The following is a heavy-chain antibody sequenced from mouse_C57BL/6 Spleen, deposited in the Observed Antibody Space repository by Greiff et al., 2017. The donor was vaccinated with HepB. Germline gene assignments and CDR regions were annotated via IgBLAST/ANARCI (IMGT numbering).Heavy chain of an antibody. CDR3: ARYEYYGSSYWYFDV. CDR1: GYTFTDYH. D-gene: IGHD1-1*01. CDR2: INPNNGGT. J-gene: IGHJ1*03. Sequence: EVQLQQSGPELVKPGASVKIPCKASGYTFTDYHMDWVKQSHGKSLEWIGDINPNNGGTIYNQKFKGKATLTVDKSSSTAYMELRSLTSEDTAVYYCARYEYYGSSYWYFDVWGTGTTVTVSS. V-gene: IGHV1-18*01.